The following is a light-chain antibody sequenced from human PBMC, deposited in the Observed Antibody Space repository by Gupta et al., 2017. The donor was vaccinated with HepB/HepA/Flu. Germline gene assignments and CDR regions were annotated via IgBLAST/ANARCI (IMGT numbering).Light chain of an antibody. Sequence: EIVVTQSPGTLSLSPGERATLSCRASQNLDIRFLAWYQQKPGQAPRLLLYCASSRATGIPDRFSGSGSGTDFTLTISRLEPEDFAVYYCQQYCSSTLYTFGQGTKLEIK. CDR2: CAS. CDR3: QQYCSSTLYT. CDR1: QNLDIRF. V-gene: IGKV3-20*01. J-gene: IGKJ2*01.